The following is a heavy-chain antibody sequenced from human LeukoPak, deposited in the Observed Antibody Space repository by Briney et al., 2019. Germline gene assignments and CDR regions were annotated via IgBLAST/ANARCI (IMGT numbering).Heavy chain of an antibody. Sequence: SETLSLTCTVSGGSISSYYWSWIRQPPGEGLEWIGYIYYSGSTNYNPSLKSRVTISVDTSKNQFSLKLSSVTAADTAVYYCARVPRFLEWLPSRSSYYYYYMDVWGKGTTVTVSS. CDR1: GGSISSYY. CDR2: IYYSGST. D-gene: IGHD3-3*01. V-gene: IGHV4-59*01. J-gene: IGHJ6*03. CDR3: ARVPRFLEWLPSRSSYYYYYMDV.